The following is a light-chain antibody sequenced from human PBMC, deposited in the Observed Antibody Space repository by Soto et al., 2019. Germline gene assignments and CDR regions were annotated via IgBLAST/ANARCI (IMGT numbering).Light chain of an antibody. CDR1: QSINKY. V-gene: IGKV3-11*01. Sequence: EIVLTQSPATLSFSPGERATLSCRASQSINKYLAWYQQQPGQAPRLLIYDASNRATGIPARFSGSGSGTDFTLTITSLEPEDFAVYYCQQRSNWRGTFGGGTKVEI. CDR3: QQRSNWRGT. CDR2: DAS. J-gene: IGKJ4*01.